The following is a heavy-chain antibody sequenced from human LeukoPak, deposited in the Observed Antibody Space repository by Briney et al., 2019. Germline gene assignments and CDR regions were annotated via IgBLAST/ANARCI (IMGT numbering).Heavy chain of an antibody. V-gene: IGHV3-21*01. CDR3: ASLPYCSGGSCHAEGFDP. D-gene: IGHD2-15*01. CDR2: ISSSSNFV. J-gene: IGHJ5*02. Sequence: GSLRLSCAASGFTFSSYSMNWVRQAPGKGLEWVSSISSSSNFVFYADSVKGRFTISRDNAKNSLFLQMNSLRAEDTAVYCCASLPYCSGGSCHAEGFDPWGQGTLVTVSS. CDR1: GFTFSSYS.